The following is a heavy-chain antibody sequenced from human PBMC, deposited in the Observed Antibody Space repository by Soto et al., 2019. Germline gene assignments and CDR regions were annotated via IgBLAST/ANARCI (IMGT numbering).Heavy chain of an antibody. CDR1: GGSISSYY. Sequence: SETLSLTCTVSGGSISSYYWSWIRQPPGKGLEWIGYIYYSGSTNYNPSLKSRVTISADNSKNTLYLQMNSLRAEDTAVYYCARDRVESGHPEYFQHWGQGTLVTVSS. CDR2: IYYSGST. CDR3: ARDRVESGHPEYFQH. V-gene: IGHV4-59*12. D-gene: IGHD2-15*01. J-gene: IGHJ1*01.